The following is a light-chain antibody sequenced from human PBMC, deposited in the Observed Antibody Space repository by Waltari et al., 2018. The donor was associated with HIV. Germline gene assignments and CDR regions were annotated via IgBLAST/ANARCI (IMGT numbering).Light chain of an antibody. J-gene: IGLJ2*01. CDR3: CSYAGIYTQVI. CDR1: SSDVGGYNY. V-gene: IGLV2-11*01. Sequence: QSALTQPRAVSGSPGQSVTISCTGTSSDVGGYNYVSWYQQHPGKAPKRMIHDVDKRPSGVPDRFSGSKSGKTASLTISGLQAEDEADYYCCSYAGIYTQVIFAGGTKLTVL. CDR2: DVD.